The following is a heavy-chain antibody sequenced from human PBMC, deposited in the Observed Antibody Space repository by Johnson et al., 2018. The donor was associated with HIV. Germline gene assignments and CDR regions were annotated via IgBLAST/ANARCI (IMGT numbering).Heavy chain of an antibody. J-gene: IGHJ3*02. CDR1: GFTFDDYA. CDR2: IRWDGAIT. D-gene: IGHD3-10*01. V-gene: IGHV3-43D*03. CDR3: ARAEIYEGRVGDCAFDI. Sequence: VQLVESGGVVVQPGGSLRLSCAASGFTFDDYAMHWVRQAPGNGLEWVSLIRWDGAITHYADSVKGRFTISRDNSRNSMYLQMKSLRPEDTALYYWARAEIYEGRVGDCAFDIWGRGTMVTVSS.